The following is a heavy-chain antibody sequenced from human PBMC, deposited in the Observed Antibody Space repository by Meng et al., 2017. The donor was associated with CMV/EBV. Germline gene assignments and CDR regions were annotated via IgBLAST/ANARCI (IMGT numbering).Heavy chain of an antibody. J-gene: IGHJ4*02. CDR3: ARDGNYHGV. V-gene: IGHV3-53*01. CDR2: IYSEGTT. D-gene: IGHD1-7*01. Sequence: ELVLGESWGGWIEPWGSLSLPCAAPGFTVSNNYMGWCRQAPGKGLEWVSLIYSEGTTDYADSVKGRFTISRDNSKNTLYLQMNSLRAEDTAVYYCARDGNYHGVWGQGTLVTVSS. CDR1: GFTVSNNY.